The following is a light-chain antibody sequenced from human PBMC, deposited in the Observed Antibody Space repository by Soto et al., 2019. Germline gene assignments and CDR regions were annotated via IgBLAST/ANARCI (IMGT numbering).Light chain of an antibody. V-gene: IGKV1-39*01. CDR3: QQSYSTPKT. J-gene: IGKJ3*01. CDR1: QSISSY. Sequence: DIQMTQSPSSLSASVGDRVTITCRASQSISSYLNWYQQKPGKAPKLLIYAASSLQSGVPSRFSGSGSGTDFPLTISNLQPEHFATYQCQQSYSTPKTFGPVNKVDI. CDR2: AAS.